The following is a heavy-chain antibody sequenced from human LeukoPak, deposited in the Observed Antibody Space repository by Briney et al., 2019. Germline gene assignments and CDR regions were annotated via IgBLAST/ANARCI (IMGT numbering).Heavy chain of an antibody. CDR2: ISASGGST. CDR1: GFTFSSYS. CDR3: AKGYCSSTNCKESFFDY. D-gene: IGHD2-2*01. V-gene: IGHV3-23*01. J-gene: IGHJ4*02. Sequence: GGSLRLSCAASGFTFSSYSMNWVRQAPGKGLEWVSTISASGGSTYYFVKGRFTISRENYKNTLYLQTNSLRAEDTAVYYCAKGYCSSTNCKESFFDYWGQGTLVTASS.